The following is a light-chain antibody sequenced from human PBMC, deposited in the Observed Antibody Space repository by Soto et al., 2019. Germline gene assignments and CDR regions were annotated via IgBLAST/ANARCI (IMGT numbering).Light chain of an antibody. CDR3: SSYAGFNTYV. J-gene: IGLJ1*01. CDR2: DVN. V-gene: IGLV2-8*01. CDR1: GGDVGGYNY. Sequence: QSALTQPPSASGSPGQSVTISCTGTGGDVGGYNYVSWYQQHPGKVPRLIIYDVNKRPSGVPDRFSGSKSDNTASLTVSGLQAEDEADYYCSSYAGFNTYVFGTGTKVTVL.